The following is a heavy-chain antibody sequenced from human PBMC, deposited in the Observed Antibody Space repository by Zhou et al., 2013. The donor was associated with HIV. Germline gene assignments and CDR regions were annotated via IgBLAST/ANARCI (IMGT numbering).Heavy chain of an antibody. V-gene: IGHV1-18*01. CDR3: ARALSTRWIAGGYYYMDV. J-gene: IGHJ6*03. CDR2: ISSFRGYT. CDR1: GYTLTDFG. Sequence: QVQLVQSGAEVKRPGASVKVSCKASGYTLTDFGISWVRQAPGQGLEWMGWISSFRGYTNYAQKFQGRVTVTTDTSTSTAYMELRDLRSDDTAVYYCARALSTRWIAGGYYYMDVWGRGTTVTVS. D-gene: IGHD6-19*01.